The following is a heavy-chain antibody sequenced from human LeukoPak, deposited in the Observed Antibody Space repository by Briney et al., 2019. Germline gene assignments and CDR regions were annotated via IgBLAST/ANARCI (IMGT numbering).Heavy chain of an antibody. V-gene: IGHV4-34*01. D-gene: IGHD6-6*01. CDR2: INHSGST. Sequence: RSSETLSLTCAVYGGSFSGYYWSWIRQPPGKGLEWIGEINHSGSTNYNPSLKSRVTISVDTSKNQFSLKLSSVTAADTAVYYCAREGKQLVRPTKWFDPWGQGTLVTVSS. CDR3: AREGKQLVRPTKWFDP. J-gene: IGHJ5*02. CDR1: GGSFSGYY.